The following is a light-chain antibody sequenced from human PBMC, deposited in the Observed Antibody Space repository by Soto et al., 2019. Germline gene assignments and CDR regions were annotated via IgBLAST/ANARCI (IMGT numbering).Light chain of an antibody. CDR3: QQRYNWPIT. CDR2: ADS. Sequence: EIVLTQSPATLSLSPGERATLSCRASQSISGYLGWYQQKPGQAPGLLIYADSNRATGIPARFSGSGSGRDFTLTSSSLEPEDFSVYYFQQRYNWPITFVQGTRREIK. V-gene: IGKV3-11*02. CDR1: QSISGY. J-gene: IGKJ5*01.